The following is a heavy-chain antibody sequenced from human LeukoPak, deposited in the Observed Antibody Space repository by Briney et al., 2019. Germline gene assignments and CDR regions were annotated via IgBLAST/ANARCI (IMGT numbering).Heavy chain of an antibody. CDR3: AKDMGGSVADYFDY. D-gene: IGHD3-16*01. CDR1: GFTFSSYA. CDR2: ISGSGDTT. Sequence: GGSLRLSCAASGFTFSSYAMSWVRQAPGKGLERVSHISGSGDTTYYADSVKGRFTISRDNSKNTLYLQMNSLRADDTAVYYCAKDMGGSVADYFDYWGQGTLVTVSS. V-gene: IGHV3-23*01. J-gene: IGHJ4*02.